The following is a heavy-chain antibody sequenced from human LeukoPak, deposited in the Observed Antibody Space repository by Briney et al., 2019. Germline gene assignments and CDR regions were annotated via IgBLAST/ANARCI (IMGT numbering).Heavy chain of an antibody. CDR1: GNSFTNYW. V-gene: IGHV5-51*01. Sequence: GESLKISCRGYGNSFTNYWIGWVRQMPGKGLEWMGVIYPGDSDTRYSPSFQGQVTISADKSISTAYLQWSSLKASDTAMYYCARHLKYYYDSSGSSLADVDYWGQGTLVTVSS. CDR3: ARHLKYYYDSSGSSLADVDY. J-gene: IGHJ4*02. D-gene: IGHD3-22*01. CDR2: IYPGDSDT.